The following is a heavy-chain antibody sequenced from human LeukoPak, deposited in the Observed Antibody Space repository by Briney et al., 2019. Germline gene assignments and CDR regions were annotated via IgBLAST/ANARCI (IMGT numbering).Heavy chain of an antibody. J-gene: IGHJ4*02. CDR3: AKGASGSYRMYYFDY. V-gene: IGHV3-74*01. CDR1: GFTFSNFW. CDR2: IYGDGSFT. Sequence: GGSLRLSCAASGFTFSNFWMHWVRQAPGMGLVWVALIYGDGSFTRYADSVKGRFTISRDNAKNTVYLQMNSLRAEDTAVYYCAKGASGSYRMYYFDYWGQGTLVTVSS. D-gene: IGHD1-26*01.